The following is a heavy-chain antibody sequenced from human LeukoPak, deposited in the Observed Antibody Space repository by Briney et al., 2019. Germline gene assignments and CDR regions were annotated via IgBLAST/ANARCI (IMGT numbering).Heavy chain of an antibody. CDR3: ARTGKSNDFWSGYYRVCFDY. CDR2: INHSGST. V-gene: IGHV4-34*01. D-gene: IGHD3-3*01. Sequence: SETLSLTCAVYGESFSGYYWSWIRQPPGKGLEWIGEINHSGSTNYNPSLKSRVTISVDTSKNQFSLKLSSVTAADTAVYYCARTGKSNDFWSGYYRVCFDYWGQGTLVTVSS. CDR1: GESFSGYY. J-gene: IGHJ4*02.